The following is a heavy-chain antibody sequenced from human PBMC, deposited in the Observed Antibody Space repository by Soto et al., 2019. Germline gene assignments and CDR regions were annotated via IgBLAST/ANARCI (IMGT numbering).Heavy chain of an antibody. D-gene: IGHD2-21*01. V-gene: IGHV4-4*02. Sequence: QVELKQSGPGLVRPSGTLSLTCRVSGTSISSTYWWTWVRQSPGKGLEWIGEIYHNGITKYNPSRKRRVSLSVDKSNNQFSLKLTSVTAADTAVYYCATVPPRIVVVLAEFPTWCQGTLVTVSS. J-gene: IGHJ4*02. CDR3: ATVPPRIVVVLAEFPT. CDR2: IYHNGIT. CDR1: GTSISSTYW.